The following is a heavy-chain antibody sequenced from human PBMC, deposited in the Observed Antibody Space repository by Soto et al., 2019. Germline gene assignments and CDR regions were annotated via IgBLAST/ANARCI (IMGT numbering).Heavy chain of an antibody. Sequence: ESGGGVVQPGRSLRLSCAASGFTFSSYGMHWVRQAPGKGLEWVAVIWYDGSNKYYADSVKGRFTISRDNSKNTLYLQMNSLRAEDTAVYYCARGPLGGSWYNGWFDPWGQGTLVTVSS. CDR2: IWYDGSNK. D-gene: IGHD6-13*01. CDR3: ARGPLGGSWYNGWFDP. CDR1: GFTFSSYG. V-gene: IGHV3-33*01. J-gene: IGHJ5*02.